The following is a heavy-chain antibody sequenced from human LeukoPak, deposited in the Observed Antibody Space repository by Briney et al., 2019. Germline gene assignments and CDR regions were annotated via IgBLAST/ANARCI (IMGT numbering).Heavy chain of an antibody. V-gene: IGHV1-18*01. J-gene: IGHJ4*02. CDR3: AGSLGYCTSNVCYLKY. CDR2: ISAQHGQT. D-gene: IGHD2-8*01. CDR1: GYSENFYG. Sequence: ASVTVSCKTSGYSENFYGITWVRQVAGQGLEWMGWISAQHGQTEYAPNSQDRVTMTTDTYTNTAYMELRSLRSDDTAVYYCAGSLGYCTSNVCYLKYWGQGTLVTVSS.